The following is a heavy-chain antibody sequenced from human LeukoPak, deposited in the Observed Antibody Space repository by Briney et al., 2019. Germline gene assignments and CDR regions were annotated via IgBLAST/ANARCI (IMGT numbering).Heavy chain of an antibody. CDR3: ARDSSDFWSGHYFDY. V-gene: IGHV3-30-3*01. Sequence: PGGSLRLSCAASGFTFSSYAMHWVRQAPGKGLEWVAVISYDGSNKYYADSVKGRFTISRDNSKNTLYLQMNSLRAEDTAVYYCARDSSDFWSGHYFDYWGQGTLVTVSS. CDR1: GFTFSSYA. D-gene: IGHD3-3*01. CDR2: ISYDGSNK. J-gene: IGHJ4*02.